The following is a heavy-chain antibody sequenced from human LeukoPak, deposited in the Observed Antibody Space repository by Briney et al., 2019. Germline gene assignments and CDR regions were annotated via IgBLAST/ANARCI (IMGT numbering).Heavy chain of an antibody. CDR1: GYTFTSYD. J-gene: IGHJ4*02. Sequence: ASVKVSCKASGYTFTSYDMNWVRQAPGQGLEWMGWINTKTGNPTYAQGFTGRFVFSLDTSVSTAYLHTTSLKDEDTAVYYCARVDHYESSGYYSPNFDYWGQGTLVTVSS. CDR3: ARVDHYESSGYYSPNFDY. V-gene: IGHV7-4-1*02. D-gene: IGHD3-22*01. CDR2: INTKTGNP.